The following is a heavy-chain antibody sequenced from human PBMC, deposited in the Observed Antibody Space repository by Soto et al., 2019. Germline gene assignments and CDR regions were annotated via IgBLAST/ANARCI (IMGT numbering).Heavy chain of an antibody. J-gene: IGHJ3*02. CDR3: AKDKGSTAPLGVFDI. CDR2: IGSGGSST. Sequence: PGGSLRLSCAASGFTFSSYWMHWVRQAPGKGLVWVSRIGSGGSSTSYADSVKGRFTVSRDNSMNTLYLQMNSLRAEDTALYYCAKDKGSTAPLGVFDIWGQGTMVTVSS. V-gene: IGHV3-74*01. CDR1: GFTFSSYW. D-gene: IGHD2-8*01.